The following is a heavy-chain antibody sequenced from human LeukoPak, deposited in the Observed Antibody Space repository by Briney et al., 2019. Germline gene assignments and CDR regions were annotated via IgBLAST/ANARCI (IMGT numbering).Heavy chain of an antibody. CDR2: IYPGDSDT. D-gene: IGHD2-2*01. V-gene: IGHV5-51*01. CDR3: ARHRDCSSTSCYLDY. J-gene: IGHJ4*02. CDR1: GYRFTSYW. Sequence: GESLKISCKGSGYRFTSYWIGWVRQMPGKGLEWMGIIYPGDSDTRYSPSFQGQVTISAAKSISTAYLQWSSLTASDTAMYYCARHRDCSSTSCYLDYWGQGTLVTVSS.